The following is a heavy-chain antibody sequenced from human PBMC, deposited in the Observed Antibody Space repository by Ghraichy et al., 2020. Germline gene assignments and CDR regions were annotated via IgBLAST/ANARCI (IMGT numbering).Heavy chain of an antibody. CDR2: IYDSGST. J-gene: IGHJ4*02. CDR1: GGSISSYY. D-gene: IGHD3-22*01. CDR3: AREIPFTYGISGYYYFDF. V-gene: IGHV4-59*01. Sequence: SETLSLTCTVSGGSISSYYWSWIRQPPGKGLEWIGYIYDSGSTNYNPSLKSRVTISVDTSKNQFSLKLSSVTAADTAVYYCAREIPFTYGISGYYYFDFWGQGSLVTVSS.